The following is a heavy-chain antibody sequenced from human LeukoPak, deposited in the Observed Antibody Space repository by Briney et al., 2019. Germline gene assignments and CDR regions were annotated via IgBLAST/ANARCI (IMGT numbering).Heavy chain of an antibody. CDR3: AREYYDFWSGYEIYYYYGMDV. J-gene: IGHJ6*02. V-gene: IGHV3-33*01. CDR1: GFTFSSYG. CDR2: IWYDGSNK. Sequence: PGRSLRLSCAASGFTFSSYGMHLVRQAPGKGLEWVAVIWYDGSNKYYADSVKGRFTISRDNSKNTLYLQMNSLRAEDTAVYYCAREYYDFWSGYEIYYYYGMDVWGQGTTVTVSS. D-gene: IGHD3-3*01.